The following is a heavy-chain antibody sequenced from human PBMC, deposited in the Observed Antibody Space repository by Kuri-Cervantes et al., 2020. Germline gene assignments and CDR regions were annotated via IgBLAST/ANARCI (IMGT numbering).Heavy chain of an antibody. V-gene: IGHV4-34*01. J-gene: IGHJ3*02. CDR2: INHSGST. CDR1: GGSFSGYY. D-gene: IGHD6-19*01. Sequence: GSLRLSCAVYGGSFSGYYWSWIRQTPGKGLEWIGEINHSGSTNYNPSLKSRVTISVDKSKNQFSLKLSSVTAADTAVYYCARVLSVAGAFDIWGQGTMVTVSS. CDR3: ARVLSVAGAFDI.